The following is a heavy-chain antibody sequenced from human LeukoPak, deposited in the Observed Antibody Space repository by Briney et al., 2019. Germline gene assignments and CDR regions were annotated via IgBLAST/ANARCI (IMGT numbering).Heavy chain of an antibody. CDR2: IYHRGST. CDR1: GDSISSGDYS. Sequence: PSQTLSLTCAVSGDSISSGDYSWSWIRQPPGEGLEWIGNIYHRGSTYYHPSLKSRVTISVDRSKNQFSLKLSSVTAADPAVYYCARVEGSSDAFDIWGQGTMVTVSS. V-gene: IGHV4-30-2*01. J-gene: IGHJ3*02. CDR3: ARVEGSSDAFDI.